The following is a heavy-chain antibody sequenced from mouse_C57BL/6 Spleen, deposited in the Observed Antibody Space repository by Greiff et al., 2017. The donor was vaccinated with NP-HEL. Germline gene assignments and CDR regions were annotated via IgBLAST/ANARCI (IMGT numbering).Heavy chain of an antibody. Sequence: PAATVDFSRYWMSWVRRAPGKGLEWIGEINPDSSTINYAPSLKDKFIISRDNAKNTLYLQMSKVRSEDTALYYCARQGTLYYFDYWGQGTTLTVSS. J-gene: IGHJ2*01. V-gene: IGHV4-1*01. CDR3: ARQGTLYYFDY. CDR2: INPDSSTI. CDR1: TVDFSRYW. D-gene: IGHD3-3*01.